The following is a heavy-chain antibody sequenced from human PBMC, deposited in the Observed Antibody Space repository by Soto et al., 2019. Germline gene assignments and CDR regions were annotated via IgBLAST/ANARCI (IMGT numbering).Heavy chain of an antibody. CDR3: ARDRGSQRWRQFGWFDP. V-gene: IGHV1-69*13. Sequence: VASVKVSCKASGGTFSSYAISWVRQAPGQGLEWMGGIIPIFGTANYAQKFQGRVTITADESTSTAYMELSSLRSEDTAVYYCARDRGSQRWRQFGWFDPWGQGTLVTVSS. CDR2: IIPIFGTA. J-gene: IGHJ5*02. CDR1: GGTFSSYA. D-gene: IGHD1-26*01.